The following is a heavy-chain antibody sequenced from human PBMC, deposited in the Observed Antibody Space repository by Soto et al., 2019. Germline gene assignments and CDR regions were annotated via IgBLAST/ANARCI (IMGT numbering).Heavy chain of an antibody. CDR3: AKDNTYGDYTLYYYYGMDV. D-gene: IGHD4-17*01. Sequence: GGSLRLSCAASGFTFSSYGMHWVRQAPGKGLEWVAVISYDGSNKYYADSVKGRFTISRDNSKNTLYLQMNSLRAEDTAVYYCAKDNTYGDYTLYYYYGMDVWGQGTTVTVSS. CDR1: GFTFSSYG. CDR2: ISYDGSNK. V-gene: IGHV3-30*18. J-gene: IGHJ6*02.